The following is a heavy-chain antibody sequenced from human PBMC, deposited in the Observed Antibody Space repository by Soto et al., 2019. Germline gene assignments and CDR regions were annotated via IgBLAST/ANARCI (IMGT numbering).Heavy chain of an antibody. D-gene: IGHD3-10*01. CDR3: ARLVYDTRLNYMYFDF. Sequence: SEALSLTCAVYGVSISSGNWWTWVRQSPQRGLEYIGEIFHDGTANYYPSFERRVAISVDTSKNQFSLKLTSVTAADTAIYFCARLVYDTRLNYMYFDFWGQGTLVTVSS. CDR1: GVSISSGNW. CDR2: IFHDGTA. J-gene: IGHJ4*02. V-gene: IGHV4-4*02.